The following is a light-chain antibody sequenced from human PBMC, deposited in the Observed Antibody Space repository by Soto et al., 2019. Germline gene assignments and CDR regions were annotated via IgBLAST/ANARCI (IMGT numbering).Light chain of an antibody. J-gene: IGKJ5*01. CDR2: GAS. CDR1: QSVSSN. V-gene: IGKV3-15*01. Sequence: EIVMTQSPATLSVSPGERATLSCRASQSVSSNLAWYQQKPGQAPRLLIYGASTRATGIPARFSGSGSGTDFTPTISRLEPEDFAVYYCQQYGSSSITFGQGTRL. CDR3: QQYGSSSIT.